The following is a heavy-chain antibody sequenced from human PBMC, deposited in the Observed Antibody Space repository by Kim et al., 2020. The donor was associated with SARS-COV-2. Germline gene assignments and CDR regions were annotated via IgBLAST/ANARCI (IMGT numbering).Heavy chain of an antibody. Sequence: FKGRCTISRDNSKNTLDLQMNSLRAEDTAVYYCAKEVVVVPAATNYFDYWGQGTLVTVSS. D-gene: IGHD2-2*01. V-gene: IGHV3-23*01. CDR3: AKEVVVVPAATNYFDY. J-gene: IGHJ4*02.